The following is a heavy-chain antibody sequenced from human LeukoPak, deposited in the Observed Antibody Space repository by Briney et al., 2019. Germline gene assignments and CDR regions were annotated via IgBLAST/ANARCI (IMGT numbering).Heavy chain of an antibody. J-gene: IGHJ4*02. Sequence: GGSLRLSCAASGFSFSSYSFNWVRRAPGKGLEWVSSINTVSSYIYYADSLKGRFTISRDNAKNSVYLQMDSLRAEDSAVYYCARLRRNTDSSGFFYYYDYWGQGTLVTVSS. D-gene: IGHD3-22*01. CDR2: INTVSSYI. CDR3: ARLRRNTDSSGFFYYYDY. V-gene: IGHV3-21*06. CDR1: GFSFSSYS.